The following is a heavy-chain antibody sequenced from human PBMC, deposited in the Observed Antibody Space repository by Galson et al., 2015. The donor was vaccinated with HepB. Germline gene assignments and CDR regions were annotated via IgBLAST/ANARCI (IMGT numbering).Heavy chain of an antibody. D-gene: IGHD3-22*01. Sequence: SLRLSCAASGLTVSSNYMSWVRQAPGKGLEWVSVIYSGGSTYYADAVKGRFTISRDNSKNTLYLQMNNLRAEDTAVYYCARDNYSDSSGYYYYGMDVWGQGTPVTVSS. J-gene: IGHJ6*02. V-gene: IGHV3-66*02. CDR3: ARDNYSDSSGYYYYGMDV. CDR2: IYSGGST. CDR1: GLTVSSNY.